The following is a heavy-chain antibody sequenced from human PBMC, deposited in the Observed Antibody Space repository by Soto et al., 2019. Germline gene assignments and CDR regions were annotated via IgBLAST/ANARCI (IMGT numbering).Heavy chain of an antibody. CDR2: INPSGGST. CDR3: ARGEVGVVVPAAQYGMDV. V-gene: IGHV1-46*01. Sequence: ASVKVSCKASGYTFTSYYMHWARQAPGQGLEWMGIINPSGGSTSYAQKFQGRVTMTRDTSTSTVYMELSSLRSEDTAVYYCARGEVGVVVPAAQYGMDVWGQGTTVTVSS. CDR1: GYTFTSYY. D-gene: IGHD2-2*01. J-gene: IGHJ6*02.